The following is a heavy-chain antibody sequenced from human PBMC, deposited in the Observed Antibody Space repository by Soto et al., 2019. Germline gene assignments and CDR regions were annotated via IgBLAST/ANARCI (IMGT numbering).Heavy chain of an antibody. CDR2: TSYDGSKK. Sequence: QVQLVESGGGVVQPGRSLRLSCAASGYIFSNYGMHWVRQAPGKGLEGVAVTSYDGSKKYYADSVKGRFTISKDNSKNTVYLQMNSLRIEYTAVYYCAKWGLSGHGMDVWGQGTTVTVSS. CDR3: AKWGLSGHGMDV. V-gene: IGHV3-30*18. CDR1: GYIFSNYG. D-gene: IGHD7-27*01. J-gene: IGHJ6*02.